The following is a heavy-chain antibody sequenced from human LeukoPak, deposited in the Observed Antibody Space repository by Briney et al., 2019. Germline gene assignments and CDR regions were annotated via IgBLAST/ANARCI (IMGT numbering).Heavy chain of an antibody. Sequence: SVKFSCKASGGTFSSYAISWVRQAPGQGLEWMGGIIPIFGTANYAQKFQGRVTITADESTSTAYMELSSLRSEDTAVYYCARSPGGIVVGPGAVPLGWFHPWGQGTLVTVPS. CDR2: IIPIFGTA. V-gene: IGHV1-69*01. CDR3: ARSPGGIVVGPGAVPLGWFHP. CDR1: GGTFSSYA. J-gene: IGHJ5*02. D-gene: IGHD2-2*02.